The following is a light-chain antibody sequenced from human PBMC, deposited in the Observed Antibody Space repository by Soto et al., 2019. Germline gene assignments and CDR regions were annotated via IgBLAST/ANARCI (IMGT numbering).Light chain of an antibody. J-gene: IGLJ2*01. V-gene: IGLV2-14*01. Sequence: QSVLTQPASVSGSPGQSIAISCTGTSSDVGAYNFISWYQQHPGKAPKLIIYEVSNRPSGVSDRFSGSKSGNTASLTISGLQAEDEADYYCNSKRSTNDIVAFGGGTQLTVL. CDR3: NSKRSTNDIVA. CDR2: EVS. CDR1: SSDVGAYNF.